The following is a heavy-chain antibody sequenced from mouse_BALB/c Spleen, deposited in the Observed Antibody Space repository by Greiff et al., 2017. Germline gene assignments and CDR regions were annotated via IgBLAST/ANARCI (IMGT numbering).Heavy chain of an antibody. CDR2: IYPSDSYT. J-gene: IGHJ3*01. Sequence: QVQLQQPGAELVRPGASVKLSCKASGYTFTSYWINWVKQRPGQGLEWIGNIYPSDSYTNYNQKFKDKATLTVDKSSSTAYMQLSSPTSEDSAVYYCTRSGEHRTWFAYWGQGTLVTVSA. CDR1: GYTFTSYW. D-gene: IGHD2-14*01. V-gene: IGHV1-69*02. CDR3: TRSGEHRTWFAY.